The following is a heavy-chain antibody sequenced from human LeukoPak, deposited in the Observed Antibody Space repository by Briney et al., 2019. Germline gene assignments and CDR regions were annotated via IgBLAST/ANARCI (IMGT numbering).Heavy chain of an antibody. Sequence: GGSLRLSCAASGFTFYNYAMSWVRQAPGKGLEWVSAISDSGGSTYYADSVKGRFTISRDNSKNTVYLQMNSLRAEDTAVYYCAKDRRGCSSTSCYYRFDYWGQGTLVTVSS. CDR3: AKDRRGCSSTSCYYRFDY. CDR1: GFTFYNYA. CDR2: ISDSGGST. V-gene: IGHV3-23*01. J-gene: IGHJ4*02. D-gene: IGHD2-2*01.